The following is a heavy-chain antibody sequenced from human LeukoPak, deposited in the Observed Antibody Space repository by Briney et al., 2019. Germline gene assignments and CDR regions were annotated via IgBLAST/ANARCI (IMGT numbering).Heavy chain of an antibody. Sequence: VASVKVSCKASGGTFSSYAISWVRQAPGQGLEWMGWISPYTDKIDYAQKFQGRVTLTTDTSTSTAYMELRTLRSDDTAVYYCARGTLGMDVWGKGTMVTVSS. CDR2: ISPYTDKI. J-gene: IGHJ6*04. V-gene: IGHV1-18*01. CDR1: GGTFSSYA. D-gene: IGHD2/OR15-2a*01. CDR3: ARGTLGMDV.